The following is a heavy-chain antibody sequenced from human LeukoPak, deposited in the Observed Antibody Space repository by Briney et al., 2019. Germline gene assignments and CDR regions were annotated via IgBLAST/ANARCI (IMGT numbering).Heavy chain of an antibody. D-gene: IGHD6-19*01. V-gene: IGHV4-59*08. CDR2: IYYSGST. CDR3: ARLASSGWSHCDY. Sequence: PSETLSLTCTVSGGSISGYYWSWIRQPPGKGPEWIGYIYYSGSTNYNPSLKSRVTTSVDTSKNQFSLKMNSVTAADTAVYYCARLASSGWSHCDYWGQGTLVTVSS. J-gene: IGHJ4*02. CDR1: GGSISGYY.